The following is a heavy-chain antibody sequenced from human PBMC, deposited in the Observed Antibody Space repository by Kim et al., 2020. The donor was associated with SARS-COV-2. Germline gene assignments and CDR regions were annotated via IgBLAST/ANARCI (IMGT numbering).Heavy chain of an antibody. Sequence: ASVKVSCKSSGYTFTHYAIHWVRQAPGQRLEWMGWSNTGSGNTKYSQIFQGRVAITRDTSANTAYMELSSLRSDDTAVYYCARDHRSCSISTGYGEAIDYWGQGTLVTVSS. D-gene: IGHD2-2*01. CDR2: SNTGSGNT. CDR3: ARDHRSCSISTGYGEAIDY. V-gene: IGHV1-3*04. CDR1: GYTFTHYA. J-gene: IGHJ4*02.